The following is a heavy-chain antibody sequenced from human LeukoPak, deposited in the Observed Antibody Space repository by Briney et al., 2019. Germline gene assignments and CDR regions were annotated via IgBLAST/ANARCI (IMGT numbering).Heavy chain of an antibody. CDR2: IRSKANSYAT. CDR1: GFTFSGSA. CDR3: TSHFWSGYYGSDY. Sequence: GGSLRLSCAASGFTFSGSAMHWVRQASGKGLEWVGRIRSKANSYATAYAASVKGRFTISRDDSKNTAYLQMNSPKTEDTAVYYCTSHFWSGYYGSDYWGQGTLVTVSS. J-gene: IGHJ4*02. V-gene: IGHV3-73*01. D-gene: IGHD3-3*01.